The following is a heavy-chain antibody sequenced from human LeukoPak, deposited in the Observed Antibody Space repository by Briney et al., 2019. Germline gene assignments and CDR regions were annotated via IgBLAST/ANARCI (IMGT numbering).Heavy chain of an antibody. D-gene: IGHD2-2*01. CDR2: ISGSGGST. CDR3: AKDYAVVTAFFHY. V-gene: IGHV3-23*01. J-gene: IGHJ4*02. CDR1: GFTFSDYA. Sequence: GGSLRLSWAASGFTFSDYAMSWVRQAPGKGLECISIISGSGGSTYYADSVKGRFTISRDNSKNTQYLQMNSLRAEDTAVYYCAKDYAVVTAFFHYWGQGTLVTVSS.